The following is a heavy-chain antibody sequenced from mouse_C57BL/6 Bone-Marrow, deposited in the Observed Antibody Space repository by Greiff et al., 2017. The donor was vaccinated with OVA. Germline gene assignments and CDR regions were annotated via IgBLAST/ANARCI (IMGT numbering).Heavy chain of an antibody. J-gene: IGHJ2*01. CDR1: GFTFSDYY. V-gene: IGHV5-12*01. Sequence: EVKLVESGGGLVQPGGSLKLSCAASGFTFSDYYMYWVRQTPEKRLEWVAYISNGGGSTYYPDTVKGRFTISRDNAKNTLYLQMSRLKSEDTAMYYCARQGYYYFDYWGQGTTLTVSS. CDR3: ARQGYYYFDY. D-gene: IGHD3-1*01. CDR2: ISNGGGST.